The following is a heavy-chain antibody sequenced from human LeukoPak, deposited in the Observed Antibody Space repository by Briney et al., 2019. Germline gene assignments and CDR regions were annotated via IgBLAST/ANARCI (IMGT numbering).Heavy chain of an antibody. D-gene: IGHD2-2*01. Sequence: PGGSLRLSCAASGFTFSSYSMNWVRQAPGKGLEWVSSISSSSSYIYYADSVKGRFTISRDNAKNSLYLQMNSLRAEDTAVYYWAREWGHVVVPASSPVDYWGQGTLVTVSS. J-gene: IGHJ4*02. CDR2: ISSSSSYI. CDR1: GFTFSSYS. CDR3: AREWGHVVVPASSPVDY. V-gene: IGHV3-21*01.